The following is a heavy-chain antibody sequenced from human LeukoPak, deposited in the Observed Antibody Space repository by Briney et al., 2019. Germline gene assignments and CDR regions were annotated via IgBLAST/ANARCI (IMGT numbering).Heavy chain of an antibody. J-gene: IGHJ4*02. CDR3: AKEMRVLPAAIFDY. Sequence: PGGSLRLSCAASGFTFSSYGMHWVRQAPGKGLEWVAFIRYDGSNKYYADSVKGRFTISRDNSKNTLYLQMNSLRAEDTAVYYCAKEMRVLPAAIFDYWGQGTLVTVSS. D-gene: IGHD2-2*01. CDR1: GFTFSSYG. V-gene: IGHV3-30*02. CDR2: IRYDGSNK.